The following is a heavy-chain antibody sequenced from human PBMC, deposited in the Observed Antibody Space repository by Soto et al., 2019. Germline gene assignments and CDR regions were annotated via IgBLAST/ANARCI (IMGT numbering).Heavy chain of an antibody. Sequence: PSETLSLTCAVSGESFSGYCWSWISQPPGKGLEWIGEINHSGSSNYNPSLKGRVAIPLVTSKHQFSLKLSSVTAADTAVYYCATISYVGGTAYWGLGTLVTVSS. D-gene: IGHD5-18*01. J-gene: IGHJ4*02. CDR2: INHSGSS. CDR3: ATISYVGGTAY. CDR1: GESFSGYC. V-gene: IGHV4-34*01.